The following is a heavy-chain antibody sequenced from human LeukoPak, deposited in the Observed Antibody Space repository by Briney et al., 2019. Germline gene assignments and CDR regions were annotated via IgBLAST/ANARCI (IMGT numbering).Heavy chain of an antibody. CDR3: ARIGSTDTAMVKDY. D-gene: IGHD5-18*01. CDR1: GFTFSSYS. Sequence: GGSLRLSCAASGFTFSSYSMNWVRQAPGKGLEWVSSISSSSSYIYYADSVKGRFTISRDNAKNSLYLQMNSLRAEDTAVYSCARIGSTDTAMVKDYWGQGTLVTVSS. J-gene: IGHJ4*02. V-gene: IGHV3-21*01. CDR2: ISSSSSYI.